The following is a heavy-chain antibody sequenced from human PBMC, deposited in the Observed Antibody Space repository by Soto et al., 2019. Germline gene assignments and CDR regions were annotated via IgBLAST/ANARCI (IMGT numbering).Heavy chain of an antibody. CDR2: ISSNSAYI. CDR1: GLTCRSFT. Sequence: GGALRLSCAPSGLTCRSFTMNWVRQARGKGLEWVSTISSNSAYIYYTDALRGRFTISRDNAKNSLHLQMNSLRAEDTAVYYCTRDASRDSSARGWFDPWGPGTLVTVSS. D-gene: IGHD6-13*01. CDR3: TRDASRDSSARGWFDP. V-gene: IGHV3-21*01. J-gene: IGHJ5*02.